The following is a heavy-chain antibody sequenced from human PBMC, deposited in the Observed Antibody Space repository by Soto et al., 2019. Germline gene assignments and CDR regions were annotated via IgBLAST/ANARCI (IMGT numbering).Heavy chain of an antibody. CDR2: IYYSGST. D-gene: IGHD2-21*01. CDR3: ARISGYSPVTPPSGIYCGGYRPRFDS. V-gene: IGHV4-39*01. J-gene: IGHJ5*01. Sequence: PSETLSLTCTVSGGSISSSSYYWGWIRQPPGKGLEWIGSIYYSGSTYYNPSLKSRVTISVDTSKNQFSLKLSSVTAADTAVYYGARISGYSPVTPPSGIYCGGYRPRFDSGAQGTLVTVSS. CDR1: GGSISSSSYY.